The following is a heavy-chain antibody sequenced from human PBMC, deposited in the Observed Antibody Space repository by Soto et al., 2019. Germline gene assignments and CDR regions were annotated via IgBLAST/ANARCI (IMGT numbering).Heavy chain of an antibody. CDR2: VYYRGSI. CDR1: GDSISSPDYY. J-gene: IGHJ5*01. D-gene: IGHD3-16*01. CDR3: ARVTFTPNWFDS. Sequence: SETLSLTCTVSGDSISSPDYYWSWIRQAPGKGLELIGYVYYRGSIYYTPSFESRVSISIDTSKNQFSLRLASVTAADSAVYFCARVTFTPNWFDSWGQGILVTVSS. V-gene: IGHV4-30-4*01.